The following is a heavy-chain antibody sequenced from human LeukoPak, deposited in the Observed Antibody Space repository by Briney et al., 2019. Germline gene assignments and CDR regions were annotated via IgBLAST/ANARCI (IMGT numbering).Heavy chain of an antibody. Sequence: ASVKVSCKASGYTFSDHYLHWVRQAPGQGLEWMAWIHPNSGGTTYAQKFQGRVTMTRDTSISTAYMELSRLRSDDTAVYYCARHYGPRAFDIWGQGTMVTVSS. CDR2: IHPNSGGT. J-gene: IGHJ3*02. V-gene: IGHV1-2*02. CDR3: ARHYGPRAFDI. CDR1: GYTFSDHY. D-gene: IGHD4-17*01.